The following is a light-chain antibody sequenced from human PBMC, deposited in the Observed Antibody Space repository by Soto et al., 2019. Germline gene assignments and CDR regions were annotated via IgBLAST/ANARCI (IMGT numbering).Light chain of an antibody. Sequence: QSALTQPASVSGSPGQSITHSRTGTRSVVGSYNLVSWYQQHPGKAPKLMIYEGSKRPSGVSNRFSGSKSGNTASLTISGLQAEYEADYYCCSYEGISTYVFGTGTKVTVL. J-gene: IGLJ1*01. V-gene: IGLV2-23*01. CDR2: EGS. CDR1: RSVVGSYNL. CDR3: CSYEGISTYV.